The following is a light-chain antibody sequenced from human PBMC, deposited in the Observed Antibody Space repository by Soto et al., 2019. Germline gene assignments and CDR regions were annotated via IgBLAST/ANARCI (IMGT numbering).Light chain of an antibody. V-gene: IGKV3-15*01. CDR2: DAS. CDR1: QSVRTN. CDR3: KQYHDWSPFT. Sequence: EIVMTQSPATLSVSPGERATLSCRASQSVRTNLAWYQQKTGQAPRLLISDASTRATGIPARFSGSGFGTEFTLTISSLQSEDCAVYYCKQYHDWSPFTFGGGTKVEVK. J-gene: IGKJ4*02.